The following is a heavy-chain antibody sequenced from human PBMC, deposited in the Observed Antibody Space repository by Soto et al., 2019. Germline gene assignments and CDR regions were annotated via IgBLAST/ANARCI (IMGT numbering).Heavy chain of an antibody. V-gene: IGHV6-1*01. D-gene: IGHD3-3*01. CDR3: ARTAYYDFWSGYSTHFDY. CDR1: GDSVSSNSAA. CDR2: TYYRSKWYN. Sequence: SQTLSLTCAISGDSVSSNSAAWNWIRQSPSRGLEWLGRTYYRSKWYNDYAVSVKSRITINPDTSKNQFSLQLNSVTPEDTAVYYCARTAYYDFWSGYSTHFDYWGQGTLVTVSS. J-gene: IGHJ4*02.